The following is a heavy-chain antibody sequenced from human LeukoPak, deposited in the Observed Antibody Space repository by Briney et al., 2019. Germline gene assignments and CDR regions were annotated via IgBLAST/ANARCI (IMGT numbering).Heavy chain of an antibody. CDR1: GFTFSSYA. D-gene: IGHD5-24*01. CDR2: ISGSGGST. Sequence: GRSLRLSCAASGFTFSSYAMSWVRQAPGKGLEWVSAISGSGGSTYYADSVKGRFTISRDNSKNTLYLQMNSLRAEDTAVYYCAKESRVEMATINYFDYWGQGTLVTVSS. V-gene: IGHV3-23*01. J-gene: IGHJ4*02. CDR3: AKESRVEMATINYFDY.